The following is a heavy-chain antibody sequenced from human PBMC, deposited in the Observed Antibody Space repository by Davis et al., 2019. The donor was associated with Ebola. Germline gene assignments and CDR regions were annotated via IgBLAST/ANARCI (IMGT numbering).Heavy chain of an antibody. Sequence: SETLSLTCTVSGGSISSYYWSWIRQPPGKGLAWIGYIYYSGSTNYNPSLKSRVTISVDTSKNQFSLKLSSVTAADTAVYYCASGYSSSWVDYWGQGTLVTVSS. CDR2: IYYSGST. D-gene: IGHD6-13*01. J-gene: IGHJ4*02. CDR1: GGSISSYY. CDR3: ASGYSSSWVDY. V-gene: IGHV4-59*08.